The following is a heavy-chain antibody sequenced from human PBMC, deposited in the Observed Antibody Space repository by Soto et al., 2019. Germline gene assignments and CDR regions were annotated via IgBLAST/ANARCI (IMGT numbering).Heavy chain of an antibody. CDR2: FDPEDGET. V-gene: IGHV1-24*01. CDR1: GYTLTELS. Sequence: ASVKVSCKVSGYTLTELSMHWARQAPGKGLEWMGGFDPEDGETIYAQKFQGRVTMTEDTSTDTAYMELSSLRSEDTAVYYCATHRGVTTTDAFDIWGQGTMVTVSS. CDR3: ATHRGVTTTDAFDI. J-gene: IGHJ3*02. D-gene: IGHD4-17*01.